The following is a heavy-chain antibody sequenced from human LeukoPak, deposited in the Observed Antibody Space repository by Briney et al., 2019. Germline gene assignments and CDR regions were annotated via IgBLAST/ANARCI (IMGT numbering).Heavy chain of an antibody. Sequence: ASVRVSCKASGYTFSDHYMQWVRQAPGQGFEWLGWINPKSGGTSYARKFRGRVTMTRDMSLSTAYMELSRLTYDDTAVYYCARGALDPETVTNYFEYWAQGTLATVSS. CDR1: GYTFSDHY. V-gene: IGHV1-2*02. CDR3: ARGALDPETVTNYFEY. D-gene: IGHD4-17*01. J-gene: IGHJ4*02. CDR2: INPKSGGT.